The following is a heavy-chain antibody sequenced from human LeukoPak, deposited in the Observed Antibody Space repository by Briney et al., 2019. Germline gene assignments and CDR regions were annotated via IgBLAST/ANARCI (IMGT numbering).Heavy chain of an antibody. Sequence: SETLSLTCAVSGYSISNGYYWGWIRQPPGKGLEWIGSIYHSGSTYYNPSLKSRVTISVDTSKNQFSLKLSSVTAADTAVYYCARHMRGLRYFDPLAGYWGQGTLVTVSS. CDR3: ARHMRGLRYFDPLAGY. V-gene: IGHV4-38-2*01. CDR2: IYHSGST. D-gene: IGHD3-9*01. CDR1: GYSISNGYY. J-gene: IGHJ4*02.